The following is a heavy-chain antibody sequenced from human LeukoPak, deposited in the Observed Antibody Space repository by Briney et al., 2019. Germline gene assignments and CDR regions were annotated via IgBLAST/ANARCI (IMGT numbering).Heavy chain of an antibody. CDR2: ISYDGSNK. CDR3: ARDLGGPFDY. Sequence: GGSLRLSCAASGFTFSSYDMHWVRQAPGKGLEWVAVISYDGSNKYYADSVKGRFTISRDNSKNTLYLQMNSLRAEDTAVYYCARDLGGPFDYWGQGTLVTVSS. CDR1: GFTFSSYD. D-gene: IGHD6-25*01. V-gene: IGHV3-30-3*01. J-gene: IGHJ4*02.